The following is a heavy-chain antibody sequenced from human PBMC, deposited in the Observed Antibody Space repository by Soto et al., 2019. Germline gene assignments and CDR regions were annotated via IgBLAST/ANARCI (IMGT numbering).Heavy chain of an antibody. CDR2: IFPRDSDT. CDR1: GYSFSNYW. V-gene: IGHV5-51*01. D-gene: IGHD3-10*01. Sequence: GESLKISCKGSGYSFSNYWIGWVRQMPGKGLEWMGIIFPRDSDTRYSPSFQGQVTISADKSISTACLQWSSLKASDTAMYYCARIMVRGVITYSRDYHGMDVWGQGTTVTVSS. J-gene: IGHJ6*02. CDR3: ARIMVRGVITYSRDYHGMDV.